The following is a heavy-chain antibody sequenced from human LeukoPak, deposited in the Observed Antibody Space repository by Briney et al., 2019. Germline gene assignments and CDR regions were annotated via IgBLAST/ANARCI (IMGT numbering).Heavy chain of an antibody. Sequence: PGGSLRLSCAASGFTFSSYAMSWVRRAPGKGLEWVSAISGSGGSTYYADSVKGRFTISRDNSKNTLYLQMNSLRAEDTAVYYCAKTLWGHTYYYDSSGYYPPDYWGQGTLVTVSS. CDR3: AKTLWGHTYYYDSSGYYPPDY. J-gene: IGHJ4*02. V-gene: IGHV3-23*01. D-gene: IGHD3-22*01. CDR1: GFTFSSYA. CDR2: ISGSGGST.